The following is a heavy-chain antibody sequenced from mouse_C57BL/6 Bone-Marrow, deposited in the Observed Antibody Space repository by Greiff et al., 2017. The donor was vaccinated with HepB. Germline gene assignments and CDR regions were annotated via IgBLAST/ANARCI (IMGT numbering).Heavy chain of an antibody. D-gene: IGHD1-1*01. CDR2: ISDGGSYT. J-gene: IGHJ3*01. CDR1: GFTFSSYA. Sequence: EVQGVESGGGLVKPGGSLKLSCAASGFTFSSYAMSWVRQTPEKRLEWVATISDGGSYTYYPDNVKGRFTISRDNAKNNLYLQMSHLKSEDTAMYYCARSSLRSFAYWGQGTLVTVSA. V-gene: IGHV5-4*01. CDR3: ARSSLRSFAY.